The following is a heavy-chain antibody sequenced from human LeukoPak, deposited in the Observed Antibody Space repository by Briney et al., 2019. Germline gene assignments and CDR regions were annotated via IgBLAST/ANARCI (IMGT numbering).Heavy chain of an antibody. D-gene: IGHD2-21*02. J-gene: IGHJ4*02. CDR3: ARGSEDIVVVSTIYCGGDCYSGYFDY. Sequence: GESLKISCKGSGYSFTSYGISWVRQAPGQGLEWMGWISAYNGNTNYAQKLQGRVTMTTDTSTSTAYMELRSLRSDDTAVYYCARGSEDIVVVSTIYCGGDCYSGYFDYWGQGTLVTVSS. CDR2: ISAYNGNT. V-gene: IGHV1-18*01. CDR1: GYSFTSYG.